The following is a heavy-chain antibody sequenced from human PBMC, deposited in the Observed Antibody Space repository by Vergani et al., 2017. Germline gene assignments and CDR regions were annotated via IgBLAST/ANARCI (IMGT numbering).Heavy chain of an antibody. J-gene: IGHJ6*02. CDR1: GFTFSSYA. Sequence: QVQLVESGGGVVQTGRSLRLSCAASGFTFSSYAMNWVRQAPGKGLEWVAVISYDGSNKYYADSVKGRFTISSDNSKNTLYLQMNSLRAEDTAVYYRARDRVGAKGSYYYYYGMDVWGQGTTVTVSS. CDR2: ISYDGSNK. D-gene: IGHD1-26*01. CDR3: ARDRVGAKGSYYYYYGMDV. V-gene: IGHV3-30-3*01.